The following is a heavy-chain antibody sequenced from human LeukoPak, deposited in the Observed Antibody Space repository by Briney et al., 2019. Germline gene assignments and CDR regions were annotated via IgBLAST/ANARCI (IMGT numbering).Heavy chain of an antibody. Sequence: PSQTLSLTCTVSGGSISSGGYYWSWIRQHPGKGLEWIGYIYYSGSTYYNPSLKSRVTIPVDTSKNQFSLKLSSVTAADTAVYYCAREQYSSSSRFDPWGQGTLVTVSS. J-gene: IGHJ5*02. CDR3: AREQYSSSSRFDP. CDR1: GGSISSGGYY. V-gene: IGHV4-31*03. D-gene: IGHD6-6*01. CDR2: IYYSGST.